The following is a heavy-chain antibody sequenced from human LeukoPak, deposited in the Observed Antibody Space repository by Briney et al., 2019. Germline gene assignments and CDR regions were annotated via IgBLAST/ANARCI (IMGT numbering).Heavy chain of an antibody. D-gene: IGHD2-21*02. Sequence: GGSLRLSCVASGFTFSNYGMHWVRQAPGKGLEWVAVIWYDGTNKYYVDSVKGRFTISRDNYKNTLYLQMDGLRVEDTAVYYCARGPCGDDCFSYWYFDLWGRGTLVTISS. CDR2: IWYDGTNK. CDR3: ARGPCGDDCFSYWYFDL. J-gene: IGHJ2*01. V-gene: IGHV3-33*01. CDR1: GFTFSNYG.